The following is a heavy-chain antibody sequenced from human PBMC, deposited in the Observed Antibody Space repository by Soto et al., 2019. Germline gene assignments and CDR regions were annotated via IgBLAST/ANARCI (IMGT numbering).Heavy chain of an antibody. D-gene: IGHD6-13*01. J-gene: IGHJ6*02. CDR2: INHSGST. V-gene: IGHV4-34*01. CDR1: GGSFSGYY. CDR3: ARVKASAAGVLGYYYYGMDV. Sequence: PSETLSLTCAVYGGSFSGYYWSWIRQPPGKGLEWIGEINHSGSTNYNPSLKSRVTISVDTSKNQFSLKLSSVTAADTAVYYCARVKASAAGVLGYYYYGMDVWGQGTTVTVS.